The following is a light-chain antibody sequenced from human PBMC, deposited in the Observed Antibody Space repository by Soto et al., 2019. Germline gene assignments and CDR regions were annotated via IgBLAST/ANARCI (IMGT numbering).Light chain of an antibody. Sequence: DIQMTQSPSSVSAFVGDRVTITCRASQSISSWLTWYQQKPGKAPKVLIYTASNLQSGFPSRFSGSGSGTDFTLTISSLQPEDFATYYCQQANNFPWTFGQGTKVEIK. CDR2: TAS. J-gene: IGKJ1*01. V-gene: IGKV1-12*01. CDR1: QSISSW. CDR3: QQANNFPWT.